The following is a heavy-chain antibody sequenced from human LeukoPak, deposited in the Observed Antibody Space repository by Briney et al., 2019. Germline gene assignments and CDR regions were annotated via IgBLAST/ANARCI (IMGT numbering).Heavy chain of an antibody. CDR2: ISSSSNYI. J-gene: IGHJ4*02. V-gene: IGHV3-21*01. CDR3: ARELEIAAAGSFDY. D-gene: IGHD6-13*01. Sequence: GGSLRLSCAASGFTFSSYSMNWVRQAPGKGLEWVSSISSSSNYIYYADSVKGRFTISRDNAKNSLYLQMNSLRAEDTAVYYCARELEIAAAGSFDYWGQGTLVTVSS. CDR1: GFTFSSYS.